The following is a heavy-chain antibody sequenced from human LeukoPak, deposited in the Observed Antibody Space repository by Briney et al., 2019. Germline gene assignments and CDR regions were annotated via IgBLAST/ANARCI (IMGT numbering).Heavy chain of an antibody. CDR2: IGTAGDT. V-gene: IGHV3-13*01. D-gene: IGHD3-10*01. J-gene: IGHJ6*02. CDR1: GFTFSSYD. CDR3: ARAGRGYGSGSYLRRDHYYYGMDV. Sequence: GGSLRLSCAASGFTFSSYDMHWVRQATGKGLEWVSAIGTAGDTYYPGSVKGRFTISRENAKNSLYLQMNSLRAGDTAVYYCARAGRGYGSGSYLRRDHYYYGMDVWGQGTTVTVSS.